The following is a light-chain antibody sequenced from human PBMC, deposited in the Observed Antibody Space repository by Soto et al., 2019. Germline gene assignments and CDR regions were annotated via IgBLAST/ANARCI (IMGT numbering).Light chain of an antibody. Sequence: EIVLTQSPATLSLSPGERATLSCRATQSARSSLAWYLQQPGQAPRLLIYDASNRATGIPARFSGTGSGTDFTLTIDNLEPEEFAVYYCQVRTNWSIAFGRGTRLEIK. CDR3: QVRTNWSIA. V-gene: IGKV3-11*01. CDR1: QSARSS. CDR2: DAS. J-gene: IGKJ5*01.